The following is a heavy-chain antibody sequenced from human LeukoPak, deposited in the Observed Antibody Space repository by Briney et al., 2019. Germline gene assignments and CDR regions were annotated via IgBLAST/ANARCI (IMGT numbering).Heavy chain of an antibody. V-gene: IGHV1-8*01. CDR2: MNPNSGNT. CDR3: ARVYPYYDFWSGYYRGRTFDY. J-gene: IGHJ4*02. CDR1: GYTFTRYD. Sequence: ASVKVSCKASGYTFTRYDINWVRQATGQGLEWMGWMNPNSGNTGYAQKFQGRVTMTRNTAISTAYMELSSLRSEDTAVYYCARVYPYYDFWSGYYRGRTFDYWDQGTLVTVSS. D-gene: IGHD3-3*01.